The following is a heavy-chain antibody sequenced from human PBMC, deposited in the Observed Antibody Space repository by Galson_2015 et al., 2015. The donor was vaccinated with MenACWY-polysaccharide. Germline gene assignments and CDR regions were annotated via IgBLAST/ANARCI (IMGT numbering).Heavy chain of an antibody. Sequence: SLRLFCAASGFTFSDYWMHWVRQAPGKGLVWVSRINSDGSGTSYADSVKGRFTISRDNAKNTLYLQMNSLRAEDTAVYYCARGIISMVRGVGITSSWFDPWGQGTLVIVSS. J-gene: IGHJ5*02. V-gene: IGHV3-74*01. CDR1: GFTFSDYW. CDR3: ARGIISMVRGVGITSSWFDP. CDR2: INSDGSGT. D-gene: IGHD3-10*01.